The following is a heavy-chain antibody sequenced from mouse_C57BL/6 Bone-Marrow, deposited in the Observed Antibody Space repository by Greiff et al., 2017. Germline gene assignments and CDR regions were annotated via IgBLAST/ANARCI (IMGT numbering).Heavy chain of an antibody. D-gene: IGHD2-4*01. J-gene: IGHJ4*01. CDR2: INPGSGGT. CDR1: GYAFTNYL. CDR3: ARSGGLRRYYYAMDY. V-gene: IGHV1-54*01. Sequence: VQRVESGAELVRPGTSVKVSCKASGYAFTNYLIEWVKQRPGQGLEWIGVINPGSGGTNYNEKFKGKATLTADKSSSTAYMQLSSLTSEDSAVYFCARSGGLRRYYYAMDYWGQGTSVTVSS.